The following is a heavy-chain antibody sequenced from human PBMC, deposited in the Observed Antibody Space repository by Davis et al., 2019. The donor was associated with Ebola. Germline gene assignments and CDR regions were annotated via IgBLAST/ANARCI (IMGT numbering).Heavy chain of an antibody. CDR2: IYPGDSDT. V-gene: IGHV5-51*01. CDR1: GCSFTSYW. J-gene: IGHJ4*02. CDR3: ARYHSSPSRSIDY. D-gene: IGHD2-2*01. Sequence: KVSCKGSGCSFTSYWIGWVRQMPGKGLEWMGIIYPGDSDTRYSPSFQGQVTISADKSISTAYLQWSSLKASDTAMYYCARYHSSPSRSIDYWGQGTLVTVSS.